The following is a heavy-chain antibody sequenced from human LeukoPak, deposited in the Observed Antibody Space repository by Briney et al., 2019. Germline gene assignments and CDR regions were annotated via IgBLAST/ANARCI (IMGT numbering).Heavy chain of an antibody. CDR3: ARDSGYSYGGSYYYCGMDV. D-gene: IGHD5-18*01. CDR1: GGSISSYY. V-gene: IGHV4-4*07. Sequence: SETLSLTCTVSGGSISSYYWSWIRQPAGKGLEWIGRIYTSGSTNYNPSLKSRVTMSVDTSKNQFSLKLSSVTAADTAVYYCARDSGYSYGGSYYYCGMDVWGQGTTVTVSS. CDR2: IYTSGST. J-gene: IGHJ6*02.